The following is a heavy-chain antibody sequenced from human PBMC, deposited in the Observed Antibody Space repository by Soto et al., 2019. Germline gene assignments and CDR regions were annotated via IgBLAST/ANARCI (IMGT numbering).Heavy chain of an antibody. D-gene: IGHD2-2*01. J-gene: IGHJ6*02. CDR3: ARGEAEVVVVPAAMLADDTNYYYYGMDV. CDR1: GFTFSSYA. CDR2: ISYDGSNK. Sequence: GGSLRLSCAASGFTFSSYAMHWVRQAPGKGLEWVAVISYDGSNKYYADSVKGRFTISRDNSKNTLYLQMNSLRAEDTAVYYCARGEAEVVVVPAAMLADDTNYYYYGMDVWGQGTTVTVSS. V-gene: IGHV3-30-3*01.